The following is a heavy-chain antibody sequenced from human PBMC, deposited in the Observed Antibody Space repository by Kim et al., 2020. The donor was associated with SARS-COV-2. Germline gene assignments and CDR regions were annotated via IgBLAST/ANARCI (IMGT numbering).Heavy chain of an antibody. CDR3: ARDSAPLSNEPGDYGIEY. D-gene: IGHD4-17*01. CDR2: ISSSSNYI. J-gene: IGHJ4*02. CDR1: GFSLSSYS. Sequence: GGSLRLSCAASGFSLSSYSMNWVRQAPGKGLQWVSSISSSSNYIYYADSLRGRFTISRDNAKNSLYLQMSSLTGEDTAVYYCARDSAPLSNEPGDYGIEYWGQGTLVTVS. V-gene: IGHV3-21*06.